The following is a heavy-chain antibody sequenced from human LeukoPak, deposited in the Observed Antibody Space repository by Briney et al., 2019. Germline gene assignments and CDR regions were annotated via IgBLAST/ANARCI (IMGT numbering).Heavy chain of an antibody. V-gene: IGHV1-18*04. CDR1: GYTFSSYG. Sequence: ASVKVSCKASGYTFSSYGISWVRQAPGQGLEWMGWISAYSGDTNYAQKFQGRVIMTTDTSTSPAYMELRSLRSDDTAVYCCARGRNFDYWGQGTLVTVSS. CDR2: ISAYSGDT. CDR3: ARGRNFDY. J-gene: IGHJ4*02.